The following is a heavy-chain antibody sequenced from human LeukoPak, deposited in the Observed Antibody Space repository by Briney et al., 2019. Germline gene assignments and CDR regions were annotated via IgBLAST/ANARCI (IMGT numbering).Heavy chain of an antibody. CDR3: ARVDCSSTSCYRLNAFDAFDI. CDR2: ISAYNGNT. Sequence: ASVKVSCKASGYTFTSYSISWVRQAPGQGLEWMGWISAYNGNTNYAQKLQGRVTMTTDTSTSTAYMELRSLRSDDTAVYYCARVDCSSTSCYRLNAFDAFDIWGQGTMVTVSS. J-gene: IGHJ3*02. CDR1: GYTFTSYS. D-gene: IGHD2-2*01. V-gene: IGHV1-18*01.